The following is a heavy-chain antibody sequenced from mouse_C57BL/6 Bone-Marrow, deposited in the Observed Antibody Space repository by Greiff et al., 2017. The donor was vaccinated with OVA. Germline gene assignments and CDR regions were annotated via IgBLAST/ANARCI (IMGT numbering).Heavy chain of an antibody. CDR3: AKCLLLRKWFAY. CDR1: GYAFSSYW. V-gene: IGHV1-82*01. J-gene: IGHJ3*01. Sequence: VQLQESGPELVKPGASVKISCKASGYAFSSYWMNWVKQRPGKGLEWIGRIYPGDGDTNYNGKFKGKATLTADKSSSTAYMQLSSLTSEDSAVYFGAKCLLLRKWFAYWCQGTLVTVSA. D-gene: IGHD1-1*01. CDR2: IYPGDGDT.